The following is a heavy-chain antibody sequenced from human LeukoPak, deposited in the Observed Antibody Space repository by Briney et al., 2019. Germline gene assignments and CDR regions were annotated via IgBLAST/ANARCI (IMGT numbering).Heavy chain of an antibody. CDR1: GYSFTSYW. Sequence: GESLKISCKGSGYSFTSYWISWVRQMPGKGLEWMGRIDPSDSYTNYSPSFQGHVTISADKSISTAYLQWSSLKASGTAIYYCARPRYFGYYYGMDVWGQGTTVTVSS. CDR2: IDPSDSYT. CDR3: ARPRYFGYYYGMDV. J-gene: IGHJ6*02. D-gene: IGHD3-9*01. V-gene: IGHV5-10-1*01.